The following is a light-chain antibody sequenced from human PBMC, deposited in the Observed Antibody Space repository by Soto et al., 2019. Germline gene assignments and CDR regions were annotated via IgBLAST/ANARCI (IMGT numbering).Light chain of an antibody. V-gene: IGKV3-15*01. CDR2: GAS. CDR1: QSVSSL. Sequence: EVVMTQSPATLSVSPGERATLSCRASQSVSSLLAWYQQKPGQAPRLLIYGASTRATGIPDRFSASGSGTEFALTISSLQSGDLAVYYCHQYNNWPLTFGGGTKVEIK. J-gene: IGKJ4*01. CDR3: HQYNNWPLT.